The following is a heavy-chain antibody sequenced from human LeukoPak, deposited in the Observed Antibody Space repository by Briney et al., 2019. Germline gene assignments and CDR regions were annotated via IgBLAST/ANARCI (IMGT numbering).Heavy chain of an antibody. CDR1: GFTFSSYA. CDR3: ARGRAHELHSGWYLPFDY. Sequence: GGSLRLSCAASGFTFSSYAMHWVRQAPGKVLEWVAVISYDGSNKYYADSVKGRFTISRDNSKNTLYLQMNSLRAEDTAVYYCARGRAHELHSGWYLPFDYWGQGTLVTVSS. J-gene: IGHJ4*02. D-gene: IGHD6-19*01. CDR2: ISYDGSNK. V-gene: IGHV3-30*04.